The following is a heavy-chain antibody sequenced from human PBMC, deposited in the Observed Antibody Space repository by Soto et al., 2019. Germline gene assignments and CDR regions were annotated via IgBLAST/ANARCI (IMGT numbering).Heavy chain of an antibody. CDR2: ISRSSSDI. D-gene: IGHD4-17*01. V-gene: IGHV3-21*01. CDR3: ARSNYGDFVFYFDY. Sequence: EVQLVESGGGLVKPGGSLRLSCAASGFTFSSFSMNWVRQAPGKGLEWVSSISRSSSDIYYADSVKGRFTISRDNAENSLYLQMNSLRAEDTAVHYCARSNYGDFVFYFDYWGQGSLVTVSS. J-gene: IGHJ4*02. CDR1: GFTFSSFS.